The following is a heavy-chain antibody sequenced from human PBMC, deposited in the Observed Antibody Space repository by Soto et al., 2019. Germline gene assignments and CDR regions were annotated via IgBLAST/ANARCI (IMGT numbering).Heavy chain of an antibody. Sequence: QVQLQQWGAGQLKPSETLSLTCAVYGGSFSGYYWSWLRQPPGKGLEWIGEINHSGSTNYNPSLKSRVTISVDTSKNQFSVKLSSVTAADTAVYYCARGAFRAANVRRYYFDYWGQGTLVTVSS. CDR3: ARGAFRAANVRRYYFDY. CDR2: INHSGST. D-gene: IGHD3-16*01. CDR1: GGSFSGYY. J-gene: IGHJ4*02. V-gene: IGHV4-34*01.